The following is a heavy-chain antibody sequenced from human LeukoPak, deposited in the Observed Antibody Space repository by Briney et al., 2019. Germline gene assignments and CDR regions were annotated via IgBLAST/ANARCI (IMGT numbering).Heavy chain of an antibody. Sequence: GGSLRLSCAASGFTVSSNYMSWVRQAPGKGLEWVSAISSSSSYIYYADSVKGRFTISRDNAKNSLYLQMNSLRAEDTAVYYCARGGGYCGGDCYGIDYWGQGTLVTVSS. CDR2: ISSSSSYI. V-gene: IGHV3-21*01. J-gene: IGHJ4*02. D-gene: IGHD2-21*01. CDR1: GFTVSSNY. CDR3: ARGGGYCGGDCYGIDY.